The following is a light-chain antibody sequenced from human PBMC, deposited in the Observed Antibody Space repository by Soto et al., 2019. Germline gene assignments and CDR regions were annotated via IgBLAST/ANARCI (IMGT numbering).Light chain of an antibody. Sequence: QSSRAHPRSXSCPPGHSFPISFPGTSSYIFGYTYFSCYQQHPVKAPKVIIYDVSERPAGGPDRVSCSKAGNTASLTISGRQTEDEADYYCCSFAAPKYFEVFGEGTKVTVL. CDR1: SSYIFGYTY. CDR3: CSFAAPKYFEV. J-gene: IGLJ1*01. V-gene: IGLV2-11*01. CDR2: DVS.